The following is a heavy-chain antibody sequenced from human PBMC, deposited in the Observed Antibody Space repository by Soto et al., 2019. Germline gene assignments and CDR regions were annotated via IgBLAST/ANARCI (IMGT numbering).Heavy chain of an antibody. D-gene: IGHD1-1*01. CDR2: ITNDGSDK. CDR1: GFTFSSYA. Sequence: GGSLRLSCAASGFTFSSYAMSWVRQAPGKGLEWVAIITNDGSDKYYVDSVKGRFTISGDNSKSTLYLQMDSLREDDTAVYCCAKDNPTTAYWGQGTLVTVSS. CDR3: AKDNPTTAY. J-gene: IGHJ4*02. V-gene: IGHV3-30*18.